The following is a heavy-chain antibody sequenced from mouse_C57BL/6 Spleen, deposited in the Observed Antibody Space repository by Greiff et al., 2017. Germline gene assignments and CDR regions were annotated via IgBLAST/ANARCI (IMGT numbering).Heavy chain of an antibody. D-gene: IGHD1-1*01. CDR2: IYPRDGST. Sequence: VQLQQSGPELVKPGASVKLSCKASGYTFTSYDINWVKQRPGQGLEWIGWIYPRDGSTKYNEKFKGKATLTVDTSSSTAYLELHSLTSADSAVYFCARGGRTVGWYFDVWGTGTTVTVSS. V-gene: IGHV1-85*01. CDR3: ARGGRTVGWYFDV. CDR1: GYTFTSYD. J-gene: IGHJ1*03.